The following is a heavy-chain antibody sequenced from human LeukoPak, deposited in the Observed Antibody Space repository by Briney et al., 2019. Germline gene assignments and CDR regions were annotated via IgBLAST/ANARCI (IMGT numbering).Heavy chain of an antibody. D-gene: IGHD3-16*02. CDR2: IIPIFGTA. CDR1: GGTFSSYA. CDR3: TREGVYSPDPSSYHRDAFDI. V-gene: IGHV1-69*01. J-gene: IGHJ3*02. Sequence: SVKVSCKASGGTFSSYAISWVRQAPGQGLEWMGGIIPIFGTANYAQKFQGRVTITADESTSTAYMELSSLRSEDTAVYYCTREGVYSPDPSSYHRDAFDIWGQGTVVTVSS.